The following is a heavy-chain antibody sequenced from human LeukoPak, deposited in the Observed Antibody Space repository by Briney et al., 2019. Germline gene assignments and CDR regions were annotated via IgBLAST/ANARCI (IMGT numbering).Heavy chain of an antibody. J-gene: IGHJ2*01. V-gene: IGHV4-4*09. CDR2: LLFRGTA. Sequence: SETLSLTCNVSGASISDYYWSWVRQSPEKGLEWIASLLFRGTAHYNPSLRSRVAISDDTSNNQFFLRLTSVTTTDTAVYYCARTERRGYFDFWGRGTLVTVSS. CDR1: GASISDYY. CDR3: ARTERRGYFDF.